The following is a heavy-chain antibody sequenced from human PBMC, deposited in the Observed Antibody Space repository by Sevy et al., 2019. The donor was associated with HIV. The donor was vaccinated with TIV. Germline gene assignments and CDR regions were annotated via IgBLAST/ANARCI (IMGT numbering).Heavy chain of an antibody. Sequence: SETLSLTCAVSGYSISSGYYWGWIRQPPGKGLEWIGSIYHSGSTYYNPSLKSRVTISVDTSKNQFSLKLSSVTAADTAVYYCARHSGVPTAWEESAHAFDIWGQGTMVTVSS. CDR2: IYHSGST. V-gene: IGHV4-38-2*01. CDR3: ARHSGVPTAWEESAHAFDI. J-gene: IGHJ3*02. D-gene: IGHD6-25*01. CDR1: GYSISSGYY.